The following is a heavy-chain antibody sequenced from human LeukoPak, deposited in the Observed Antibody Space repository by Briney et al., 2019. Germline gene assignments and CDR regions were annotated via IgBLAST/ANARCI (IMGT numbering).Heavy chain of an antibody. CDR2: ISSSSSTI. J-gene: IGHJ4*02. CDR1: GFTFSSYS. Sequence: GGSLRLSCAASGFTFSSYSMNWVRQAPGKGLEWVSYISSSSSTIYYADSVKGRFTISRDNAKNSLYLQMNSLRAEDTAVYYCAREAAEWELLLDYWGQGTLVTVSS. CDR3: AREAAEWELLLDY. D-gene: IGHD1-26*01. V-gene: IGHV3-48*01.